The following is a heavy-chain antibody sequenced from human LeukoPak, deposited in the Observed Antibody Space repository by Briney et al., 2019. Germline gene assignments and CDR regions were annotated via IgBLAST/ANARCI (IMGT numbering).Heavy chain of an antibody. CDR3: AKSPLWYNWFDP. Sequence: GGSLRLSCAASGFTFSSYAMSWVRQAPGKGLEWVSAISGSGGGTYYAESVKGRFTISRDNSKNTLYLQMNSLRAEDTAIYHCAKSPLWYNWFDPWGQGTLVTVSS. D-gene: IGHD3-10*01. V-gene: IGHV3-23*01. CDR2: ISGSGGGT. CDR1: GFTFSSYA. J-gene: IGHJ5*02.